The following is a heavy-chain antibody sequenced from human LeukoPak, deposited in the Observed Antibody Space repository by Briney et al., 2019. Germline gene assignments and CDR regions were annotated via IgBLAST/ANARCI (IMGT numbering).Heavy chain of an antibody. D-gene: IGHD3-10*01. CDR1: AFTASLNY. Sequence: GGSLRLSCAASAFTASLNYMSWVRQAPGKGLEWVSFIQNAETTDYADSVKGRFTISRDTSKNTLYLQMNSVRVEDTAVYFRVGGFAWFDPWGQGTLVTVSS. CDR2: IQNAETT. J-gene: IGHJ5*02. CDR3: VGGFAWFDP. V-gene: IGHV3-66*01.